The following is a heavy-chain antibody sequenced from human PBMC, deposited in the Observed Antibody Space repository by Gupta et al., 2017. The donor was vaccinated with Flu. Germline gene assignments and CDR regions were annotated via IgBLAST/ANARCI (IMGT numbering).Heavy chain of an antibody. CDR1: GFPFSRSW. D-gene: IGHD7-27*01. V-gene: IGHV3-74*01. CDR2: INSDGSSI. CDR3: TTNWGFDY. Sequence: EVQLVESGGGLVEPGGSLRLSCAASGFPFSRSWLHWVRQVPGKGLVWVSRINSDGSSISYADSVKGRFTISRDNAKNTLYLQMNSLRAEDTSVYYCTTNWGFDYWGQGTLVTVSS. J-gene: IGHJ4*02.